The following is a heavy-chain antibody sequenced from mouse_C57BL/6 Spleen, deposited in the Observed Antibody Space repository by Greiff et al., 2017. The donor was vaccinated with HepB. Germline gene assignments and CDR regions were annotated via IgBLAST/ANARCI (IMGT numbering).Heavy chain of an antibody. Sequence: VQLQQSGPELVKPGASVKISCKASGYAFSSSWMNWVKQRPGKGLEWIGRIYPGDGDTNYNGKFKGKATLTADKSSSTAYMQLSSLTSEDSAVYFCAREGALRPFDYWGQGTTLTVSS. CDR1: GYAFSSSW. CDR3: AREGALRPFDY. CDR2: IYPGDGDT. V-gene: IGHV1-82*01. D-gene: IGHD2-12*01. J-gene: IGHJ2*01.